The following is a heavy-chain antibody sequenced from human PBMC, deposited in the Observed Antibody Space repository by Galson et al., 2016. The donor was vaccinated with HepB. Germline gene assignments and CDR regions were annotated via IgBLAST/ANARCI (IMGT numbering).Heavy chain of an antibody. V-gene: IGHV3-15*01. D-gene: IGHD5-24*01. CDR3: TTWAPRRGAKSDY. J-gene: IGHJ4*02. Sequence: SLRLSCAGSGFTFSNAWMSWVRQAPGKGLEWVGRIKSKADGGTTDYVAPVKGRFTISRDDSKNTMYLQMNSLKTEDTAVYYCTTWAPRRGAKSDYWGQGTLVTVSS. CDR1: GFTFSNAW. CDR2: IKSKADGGTT.